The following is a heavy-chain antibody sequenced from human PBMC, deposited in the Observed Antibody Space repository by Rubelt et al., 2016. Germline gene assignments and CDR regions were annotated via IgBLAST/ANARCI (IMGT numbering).Heavy chain of an antibody. CDR1: GFSFSSHG. J-gene: IGHJ5*01. D-gene: IGHD6-19*01. CDR3: AKEWRGLAVTNRFDS. V-gene: IGHV3-23*01. Sequence: GFGGGLVQPGGSLRLSCAASGFSFSSHGINWVRQVPGKGLEWVSGITGSGFSTYYADYVKGRFTLSRDNSKNTLYLQMSSLRVEDTAIYFCAKEWRGLAVTNRFDSWGQGTLVTVSS. CDR2: ITGSGFST.